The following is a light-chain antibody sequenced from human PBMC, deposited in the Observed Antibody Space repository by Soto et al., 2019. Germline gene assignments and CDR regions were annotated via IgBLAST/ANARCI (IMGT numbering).Light chain of an antibody. CDR2: GAS. J-gene: IGKJ3*01. Sequence: EIGMTQSPSPLSVSPGERATLSLMSSQSSSCNLAWYQQKPGQAPRLLIYGASTRATGIPATFSGSGSGTEFTRTISSLQSEDFAVYYGQQYNNWPFTFGPGTKVDIK. CDR1: QSSSCN. V-gene: IGKV3-15*01. CDR3: QQYNNWPFT.